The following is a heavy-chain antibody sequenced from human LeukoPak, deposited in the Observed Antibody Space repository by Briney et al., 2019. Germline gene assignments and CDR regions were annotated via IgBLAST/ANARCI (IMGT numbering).Heavy chain of an antibody. D-gene: IGHD5-18*01. Sequence: SETLSLTCTVSGGSISSYYWSWIRQPPGKGLEWIGYINDRGSTNYKSSLKSRITISIDTPKNQFSLKLTSVTAADTAVYYCAREHMDTALGLDYWGQGTLVTVSS. CDR1: GGSISSYY. CDR2: INDRGST. V-gene: IGHV4-59*01. J-gene: IGHJ4*02. CDR3: AREHMDTALGLDY.